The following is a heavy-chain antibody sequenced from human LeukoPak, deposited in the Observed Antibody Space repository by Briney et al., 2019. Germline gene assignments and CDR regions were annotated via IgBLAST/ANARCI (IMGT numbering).Heavy chain of an antibody. CDR2: IRYDGSNK. J-gene: IGHJ4*02. CDR1: GFTFSSYG. V-gene: IGHV3-30*02. D-gene: IGHD1-26*01. Sequence: PGGSLRLSGAASGFTFSSYGMHWVRQAPGKGLEWVAFIRYDGSNKYYADSVKGRFTISRDNSKNTLYLQMNSLRAEDTAVYYCAKDREDFFDYWGQGTLVTVSS. CDR3: AKDREDFFDY.